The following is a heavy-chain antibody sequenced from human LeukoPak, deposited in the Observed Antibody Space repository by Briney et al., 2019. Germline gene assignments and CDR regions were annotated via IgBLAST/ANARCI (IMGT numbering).Heavy chain of an antibody. D-gene: IGHD3-10*01. J-gene: IGHJ4*02. CDR3: ARGRGSNASGSPYVDY. CDR1: GYIFTGYY. V-gene: IGHV1-2*07. Sequence: ASVKVSCKASGYIFTGYYMHWVRQAPGQGLEWMGWINPNSGGTNYAHKFQGRVTMTRDTSISTAYMELSRLTSDDTAVYYCARGRGSNASGSPYVDYWGQGTLVTVSS. CDR2: INPNSGGT.